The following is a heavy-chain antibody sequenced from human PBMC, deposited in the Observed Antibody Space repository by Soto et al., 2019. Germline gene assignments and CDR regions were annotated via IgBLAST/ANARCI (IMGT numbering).Heavy chain of an antibody. CDR1: GYSFAGYW. CDR3: ARTTAVPNTLRSRYFFDY. D-gene: IGHD4-17*01. J-gene: IGHJ4*02. V-gene: IGHV5-10-1*01. Sequence: PGESLKISCKGSGYSFAGYWITWVRQKPGKGLEWMGRIDPSDSQTYYSPSFRGHVTISATKSITTVFLQWSSLRASDTALYYCARTTAVPNTLRSRYFFDYWGQGTLVTVSS. CDR2: IDPSDSQT.